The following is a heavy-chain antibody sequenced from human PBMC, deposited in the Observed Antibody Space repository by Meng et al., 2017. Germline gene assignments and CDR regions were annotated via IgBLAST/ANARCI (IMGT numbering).Heavy chain of an antibody. J-gene: IGHJ6*02. D-gene: IGHD5-18*01. CDR3: ARDLQLWLHWGVKDYYYGMDV. CDR1: GFTFSSYA. Sequence: GGSLRLSCAASGFTFSSYAMHWVRQAPGKGLEWVAVISYDGSNKYYADSVKGRFTISRDNSKNTLYLQMHNLRAEDTAVYYCARDLQLWLHWGVKDYYYGMDVWGQGTTVTVSS. CDR2: ISYDGSNK. V-gene: IGHV3-30*04.